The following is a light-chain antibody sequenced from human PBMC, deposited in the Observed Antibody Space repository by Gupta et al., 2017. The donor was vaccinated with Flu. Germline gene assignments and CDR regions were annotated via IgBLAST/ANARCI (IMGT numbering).Light chain of an antibody. CDR3: SSCTSSTTLV. CDR1: SSDIGSYNY. Sequence: QSALPQPASVSGSPGQSITISSTGTSSDIGSYNYVSWYQQHPGKAPKLLIFGVTNRPSGVSNRFSGSKSGDTASLTISGLQAEDEADYYCSSCTSSTTLVFGGGTKLTVL. J-gene: IGLJ2*01. V-gene: IGLV2-14*01. CDR2: GVT.